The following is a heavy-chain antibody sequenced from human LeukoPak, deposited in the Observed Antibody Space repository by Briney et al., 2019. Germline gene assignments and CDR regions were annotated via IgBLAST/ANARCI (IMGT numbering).Heavy chain of an antibody. CDR1: GLTVSSNY. D-gene: IGHD5-12*01. Sequence: GGSLRLSCAASGLTVSSNYMSWVRQAPGKGLEWVSVIYSGGTTYYADSVKGRFTISRDSSKNTLYLQMNSLRAEDTAVYYCARDLGRGYDWGDWGQGTLVTVSS. CDR3: ARDLGRGYDWGD. J-gene: IGHJ4*02. V-gene: IGHV3-53*01. CDR2: IYSGGTT.